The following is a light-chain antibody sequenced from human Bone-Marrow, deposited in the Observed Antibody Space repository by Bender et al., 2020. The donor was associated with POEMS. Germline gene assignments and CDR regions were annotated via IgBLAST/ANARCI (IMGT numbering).Light chain of an antibody. V-gene: IGLV2-23*01. CDR2: EGI. CDR3: CSYAGYV. J-gene: IGLJ1*01. Sequence: QSALTQPASVSGSPGQSITISCTGTSSDFGGHNLVSWYQHHPGKAPKLIIYEGIKRPSGVSNRFSASKSGNTASLTISGLQAEDEADYYCCSYAGYVFGPGTKVTVL. CDR1: SSDFGGHNL.